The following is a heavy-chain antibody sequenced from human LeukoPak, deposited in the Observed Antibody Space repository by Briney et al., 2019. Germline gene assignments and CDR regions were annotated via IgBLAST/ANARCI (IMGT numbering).Heavy chain of an antibody. J-gene: IGHJ3*02. V-gene: IGHV3-23*01. CDR2: ISGSGGST. D-gene: IGHD3-3*01. CDR3: AKDAESGYYTLDDAFDI. CDR1: GFTFRSYA. Sequence: GGSLRLSCAASGFTFRSYAMSWVRQAPGKGLEWVSAISGSGGSTYYADSVKGRFTISRDNSKNTLYLQMNSLRAEDTAVYYCAKDAESGYYTLDDAFDIWGQGTMVTVSS.